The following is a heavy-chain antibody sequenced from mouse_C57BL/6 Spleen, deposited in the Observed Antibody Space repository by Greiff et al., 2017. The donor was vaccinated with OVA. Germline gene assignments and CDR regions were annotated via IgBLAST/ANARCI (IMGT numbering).Heavy chain of an antibody. J-gene: IGHJ1*03. CDR2: ISNLAYSI. Sequence: EVKLVESGGGLVQPGGSLKLSCAASGFTFSDYGMAWVRQAPRKGPEWVALISNLAYSIDYADAVTGRFTISRENDKNTRYLEMSSLRSEDTAMYYCARQRGSGTGYFDVWGTGTTVTVSS. V-gene: IGHV5-15*01. CDR1: GFTFSDYG. D-gene: IGHD4-1*01. CDR3: ARQRGSGTGYFDV.